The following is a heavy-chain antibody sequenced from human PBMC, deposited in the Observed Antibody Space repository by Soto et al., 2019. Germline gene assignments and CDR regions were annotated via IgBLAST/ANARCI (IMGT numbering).Heavy chain of an antibody. CDR2: ISGSGGST. CDR1: GFTFSSYA. CDR3: AKDWRNCSSTSCYMDV. J-gene: IGHJ6*04. D-gene: IGHD2-2*01. V-gene: IGHV3-23*01. Sequence: GSLRLSCAASGFTFSSYAMSWVRQAPGKGLEWVSAISGSGGSTYYADSVKGRFTISRDNSKNTLYLQMNSLRAEDTAVYYCAKDWRNCSSTSCYMDVWGKGTTVTVSS.